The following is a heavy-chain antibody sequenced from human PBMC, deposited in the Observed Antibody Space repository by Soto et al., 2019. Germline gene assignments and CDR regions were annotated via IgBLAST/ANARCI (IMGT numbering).Heavy chain of an antibody. CDR2: IRSKAYGGTT. CDR1: GFTFGDYA. D-gene: IGHD2-2*01. J-gene: IGHJ6*02. Sequence: PGGSLRLSCTASGFTFGDYAMSWFRQAPGKGLEWVGFIRSKAYGGTTEYAASVKGRFTISRDDSKSIAYLQMNSLKTEDTAVYYCTRVDNIVVVPAAHYGMDVWGQGTTVTVSS. V-gene: IGHV3-49*03. CDR3: TRVDNIVVVPAAHYGMDV.